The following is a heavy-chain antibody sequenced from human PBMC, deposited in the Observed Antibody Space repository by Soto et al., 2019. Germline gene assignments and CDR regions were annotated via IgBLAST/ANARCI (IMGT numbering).Heavy chain of an antibody. CDR1: GFTFSSYG. CDR2: ISYDGSNK. D-gene: IGHD6-19*01. J-gene: IGHJ4*02. V-gene: IGHV3-30*18. Sequence: PGGSLRLSCAASGFTFSSYGMHWVRQAPGKGLEWVAVISYDGSNKYYADSVKGRFTISRDNSKNTLYLQMNGLRAEDTAVYYCAKGPGIAVIGYWGQGTLVTVSS. CDR3: AKGPGIAVIGY.